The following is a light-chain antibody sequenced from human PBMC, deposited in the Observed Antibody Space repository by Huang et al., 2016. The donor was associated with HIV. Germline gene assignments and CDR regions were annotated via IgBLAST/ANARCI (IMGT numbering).Light chain of an antibody. Sequence: DIQMTQFPSSLSASVGDRVTITCRASQNISSFLNWYQQKAGKAPKLLIYATSSLQSGVPSRFSGCGSGTNFILTISSLQPEDVATYYCEQSYISGTFGQGTKVEVK. J-gene: IGKJ1*01. CDR2: ATS. V-gene: IGKV1-39*01. CDR3: EQSYISGT. CDR1: QNISSF.